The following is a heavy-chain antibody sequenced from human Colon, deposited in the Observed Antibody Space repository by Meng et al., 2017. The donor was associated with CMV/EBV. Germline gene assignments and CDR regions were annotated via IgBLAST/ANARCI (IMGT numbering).Heavy chain of an antibody. D-gene: IGHD2-2*01. Sequence: GESLKISCAGSGFTFSSYALTWVRQAPGKGLEWVSGTSGSGDSTFYADSVKGRFTMSRDNSKKTMYLQMNSLRAEDTAVYYCAKVDRIVVISAATFDYWGQGTLVTVSS. CDR3: AKVDRIVVISAATFDY. CDR2: TSGSGDST. CDR1: GFTFSSYA. J-gene: IGHJ4*02. V-gene: IGHV3-23*01.